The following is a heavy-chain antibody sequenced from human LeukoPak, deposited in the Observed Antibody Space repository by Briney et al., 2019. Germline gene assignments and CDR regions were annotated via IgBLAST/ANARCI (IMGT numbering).Heavy chain of an antibody. CDR1: GGTFSSYA. D-gene: IGHD1-26*01. J-gene: IGHJ4*02. V-gene: IGHV1-69*04. CDR3: ATRGIVGATNDQYYFDY. Sequence: SVKVSCKASGGTFSSYAISWVRQAPGQGLEWVGRIIPILGIANYAQKFQGRVTITADKSTSTAYMELSSLRSEDTAVYYCATRGIVGATNDQYYFDYWGQGTLVTVSS. CDR2: IIPILGIA.